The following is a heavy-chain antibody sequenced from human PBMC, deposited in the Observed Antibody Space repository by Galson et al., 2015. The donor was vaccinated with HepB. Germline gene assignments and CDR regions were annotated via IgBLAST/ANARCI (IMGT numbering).Heavy chain of an antibody. D-gene: IGHD6-6*01. CDR2: MNPNSGNT. J-gene: IGHJ6*03. V-gene: IGHV1-8*01. Sequence: SVKVSCKASGYTFTSYDINWVRQATGQGLEWMGWMNPNSGNTGYAQKFQGRVTMTRNTSISTAYMELSSLRSEDTAVYYCARFFPLYSSSSTHYYYYYMDVWGKGTTVTVSS. CDR1: GYTFTSYD. CDR3: ARFFPLYSSSSTHYYYYYMDV.